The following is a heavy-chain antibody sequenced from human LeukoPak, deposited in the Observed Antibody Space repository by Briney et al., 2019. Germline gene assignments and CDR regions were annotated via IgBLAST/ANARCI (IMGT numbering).Heavy chain of an antibody. V-gene: IGHV3-33*06. D-gene: IGHD3-3*01. CDR1: GFTFSSYG. CDR3: AKTGNDFWSGHN. Sequence: GGSLRLSCAASGFTFSSYGMHWVRQALGKGLEWVAVIWYDGSNKYYADSVKGRFTISRDNSKNTLYLQMNSLRAEDTAVYYCAKTGNDFWSGHNWGQGTLVTVSS. J-gene: IGHJ4*02. CDR2: IWYDGSNK.